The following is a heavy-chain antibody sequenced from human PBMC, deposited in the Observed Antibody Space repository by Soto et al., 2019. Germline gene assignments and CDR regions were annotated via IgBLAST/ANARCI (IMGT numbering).Heavy chain of an antibody. J-gene: IGHJ3*01. CDR2: ISSSGSSI. Sequence: ESGGGLVQPGGSLRLSCAASGFTFSSYEMNWVRQAPGKGLEWVSYISSSGSSIFYADSVKGRFTISTDNAKNSLYLQMNSLRAEDTAVYYCATRSGGGGAFDFWGQGTMVTVSS. CDR3: ATRSGGGGAFDF. D-gene: IGHD3-10*01. CDR1: GFTFSSYE. V-gene: IGHV3-48*03.